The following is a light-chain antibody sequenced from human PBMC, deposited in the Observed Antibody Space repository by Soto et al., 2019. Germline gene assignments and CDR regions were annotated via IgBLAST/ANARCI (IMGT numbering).Light chain of an antibody. J-gene: IGLJ1*01. CDR3: SSYRRGPLYV. V-gene: IGLV2-14*03. Sequence: QSVLTQPASVSGSPGQSITISCTGTSSDVGGYNYVSWYQHHPGKAPRLILYDVSNRPSGVSNRFSGSKSGDTASLTISGLQADDEADYYCSSYRRGPLYVFGTGTKLTVL. CDR2: DVS. CDR1: SSDVGGYNY.